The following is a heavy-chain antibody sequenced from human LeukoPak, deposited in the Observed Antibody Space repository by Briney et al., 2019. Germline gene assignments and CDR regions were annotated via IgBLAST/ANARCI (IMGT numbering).Heavy chain of an antibody. CDR3: ARESARIAVAGYNWFDP. CDR2: ISSSSSYM. J-gene: IGHJ5*02. D-gene: IGHD6-19*01. Sequence: PGGSLRLSCAASGFTFSSYSMNWVRQAPGKGLEWVSSISSSSSYMYYADSVKGRFTISRDNAKNSLYLQMNSLRAEDTAVYYCARESARIAVAGYNWFDPWGQGTLVTVSS. CDR1: GFTFSSYS. V-gene: IGHV3-21*01.